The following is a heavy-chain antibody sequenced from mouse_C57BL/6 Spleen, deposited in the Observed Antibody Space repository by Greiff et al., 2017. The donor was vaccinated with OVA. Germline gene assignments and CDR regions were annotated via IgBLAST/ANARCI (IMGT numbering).Heavy chain of an antibody. CDR2: IDPETGGT. D-gene: IGHD1-1*01. Sequence: QVQLQQSGAELVRPGASVTLSCKASGYTFTDYEMHWVKQTPVHGLEWIGAIDPETGGTAYNQKFKGKAILTADKSSSTAYMALRSLTSEDSAVYYCTRAPPVSSNWYFDVWGTGTTVTVSS. CDR3: TRAPPVSSNWYFDV. CDR1: GYTFTDYE. J-gene: IGHJ1*03. V-gene: IGHV1-15*01.